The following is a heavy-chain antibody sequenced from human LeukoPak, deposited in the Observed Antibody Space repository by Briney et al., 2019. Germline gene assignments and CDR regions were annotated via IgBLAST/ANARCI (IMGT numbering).Heavy chain of an antibody. CDR2: ISSSSSYI. J-gene: IGHJ6*03. D-gene: IGHD3-10*01. CDR3: ARDISRDYGSGSGYYYMDV. V-gene: IGHV3-21*01. CDR1: GFTFSSYS. Sequence: GGSLRLSCAASGFTFSSYSMNWVRQAPGKGLEWVSSISSSSSYIYYADSVKGRFTISRDNAKNSLYLQMNSLRAEDTAVYYCARDISRDYGSGSGYYYMDVWGKGTTVTVSS.